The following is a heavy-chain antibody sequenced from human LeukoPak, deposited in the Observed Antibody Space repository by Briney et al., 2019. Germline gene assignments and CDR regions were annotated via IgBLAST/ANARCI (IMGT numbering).Heavy chain of an antibody. CDR1: GFTFSSYG. CDR3: ARDPTMIVVEYYFDY. J-gene: IGHJ4*02. V-gene: IGHV3-33*01. CDR2: IWYDGSNK. D-gene: IGHD3-22*01. Sequence: GRSLRLSCAASGFTFSSYGTHWVRQAQGKGLEWVAVIWYDGSNKYYADSVKGRFTISRDNSKNTLYLQMNSLRAEDTAVYYCARDPTMIVVEYYFDYWGQGTLVTVSS.